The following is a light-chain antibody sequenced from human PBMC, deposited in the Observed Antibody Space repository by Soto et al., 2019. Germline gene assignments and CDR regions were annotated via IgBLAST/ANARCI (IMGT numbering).Light chain of an antibody. CDR1: QSVSSY. CDR2: DAS. CDR3: QQRSNWPLT. Sequence: EIVLTQSPATLSLSPGERATLSCRASQSVSSYLAWYQQKPGQAPRLLIYDASNRATGIPARFSGSGSGTDFTLTISSPEAEDFAVYYCQQRSNWPLTFGGGTKVDIK. J-gene: IGKJ4*01. V-gene: IGKV3-11*01.